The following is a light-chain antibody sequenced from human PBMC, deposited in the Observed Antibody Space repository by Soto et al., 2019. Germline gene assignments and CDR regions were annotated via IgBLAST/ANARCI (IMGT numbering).Light chain of an antibody. J-gene: IGKJ2*01. CDR1: QSVESHY. CDR3: QQSGRSPYN. CDR2: GTS. V-gene: IGKV3-20*01. Sequence: EVVLTQSPGTLSLSPGERGTLSCRASQSVESHYLAWYQQKPGQSPRLLIYGTSSRAPGITDRFSGSGSGTDFTLTISRLEPEDFAMYYCQQSGRSPYNFGQGTKLEIK.